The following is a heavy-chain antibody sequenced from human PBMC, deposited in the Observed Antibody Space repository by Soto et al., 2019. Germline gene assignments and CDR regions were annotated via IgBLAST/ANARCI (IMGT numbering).Heavy chain of an antibody. D-gene: IGHD2-21*01. Sequence: GGSLRLSCAASGFTFSSYGMHWVRQAPGKGLEWVAVIWYDGSNKYYADSVKGRFTISRDNSKNTLYLQMNSLRAEDTAVYYCARGVVPNPDPAEYFQHWGQGTLVTVSS. CDR1: GFTFSSYG. V-gene: IGHV3-33*01. CDR2: IWYDGSNK. CDR3: ARGVVPNPDPAEYFQH. J-gene: IGHJ1*01.